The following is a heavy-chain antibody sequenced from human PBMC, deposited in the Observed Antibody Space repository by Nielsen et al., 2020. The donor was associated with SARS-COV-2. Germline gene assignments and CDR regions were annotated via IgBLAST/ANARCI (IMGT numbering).Heavy chain of an antibody. Sequence: GESLKISCAASGFTFRSYEMNWVRQAPGKGLEWVSYISSSGSTIYYADSVKGRFTISRDNAKNSLYLQMNSLRAEDTAVYYCARDLQGLQSAGYGMDVWGQGTTVTVSS. CDR2: ISSSGSTI. J-gene: IGHJ6*02. V-gene: IGHV3-48*03. D-gene: IGHD3-16*01. CDR3: ARDLQGLQSAGYGMDV. CDR1: GFTFRSYE.